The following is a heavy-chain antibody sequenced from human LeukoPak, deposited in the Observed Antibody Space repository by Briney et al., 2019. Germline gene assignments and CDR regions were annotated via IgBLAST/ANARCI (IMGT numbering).Heavy chain of an antibody. D-gene: IGHD5-24*01. CDR2: IKPNGGST. CDR3: ARVGDDYNFDY. J-gene: IGHJ4*02. Sequence: ASVKVSCKAPGYIFTTYYIQCVRQAPGQGLEWMGMIKPNGGSTEYAQNFQGRFTMTRDTPTTTVYMELSSLTSEDTAVYYCARVGDDYNFDYWGQGTLVTVSS. CDR1: GYIFTTYY. V-gene: IGHV1-46*01.